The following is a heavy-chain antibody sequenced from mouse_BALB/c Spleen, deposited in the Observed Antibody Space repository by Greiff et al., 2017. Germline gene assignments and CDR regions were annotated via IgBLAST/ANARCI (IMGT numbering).Heavy chain of an antibody. D-gene: IGHD1-1*01. CDR2: ISSGGST. J-gene: IGHJ1*01. Sequence: EVQVVESGGGLVKPGGSLKLSCAASGFTFSSYAMSWVRQTPEKRLEWVASISSGGSTYYPDSVKGRFTISRDNARNILYLQMSSLRSEDTAMYYCARGSDYYGSSYWYFDVWGAGTTVTVSS. CDR1: GFTFSSYA. CDR3: ARGSDYYGSSYWYFDV. V-gene: IGHV5-6-5*01.